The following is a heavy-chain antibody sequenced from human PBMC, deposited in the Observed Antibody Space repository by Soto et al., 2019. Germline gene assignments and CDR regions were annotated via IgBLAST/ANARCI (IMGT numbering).Heavy chain of an antibody. CDR2: INPNSGGT. CDR1: GYTFTGYY. V-gene: IGHV1-2*02. J-gene: IGHJ6*02. CDR3: ARWWPYYYDSSDYGMDV. D-gene: IGHD3-22*01. Sequence: GASVKVSCKASGYTFTGYYMHCVRQAPGQGLEWMGWINPNSGGTNYAQKFQGRVTMTRDTSISTAYMELSRLRSDDTAVYYCARWWPYYYDSSDYGMDVWGQGTTVTVSS.